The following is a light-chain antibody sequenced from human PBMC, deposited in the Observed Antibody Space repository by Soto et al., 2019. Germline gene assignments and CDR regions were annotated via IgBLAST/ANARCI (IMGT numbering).Light chain of an antibody. CDR3: QQYNDYSPRT. J-gene: IGKJ1*01. V-gene: IGKV1-5*01. CDR2: DAS. Sequence: DIQMTQSPSTLSASVGDRVTITCRASQSISSWLAWYQQKPGKAPKLLIYDASSLESGVPSRFSGSQSGTEFTLTISSLQPDDFATYFCQQYNDYSPRTFGQGTKVEIK. CDR1: QSISSW.